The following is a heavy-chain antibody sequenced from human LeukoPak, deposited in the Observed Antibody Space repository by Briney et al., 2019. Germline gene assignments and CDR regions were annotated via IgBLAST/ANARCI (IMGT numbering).Heavy chain of an antibody. J-gene: IGHJ4*02. CDR1: GGSISIISSSTYY. CDR3: ARQLPTAAADTRGYFDY. V-gene: IGHV4-39*01. D-gene: IGHD6-25*01. CDR2: LYYGENS. Sequence: SETLSLTCTVSGGSISIISSSTYYWGWIRQAPGKGPEWIGSLYYGENSHYNPSLKSRATLSVDTSHNQFSLKLTSVTAADAAVYFCARQLPTAAADTRGYFDYWGQGTVVTVSS.